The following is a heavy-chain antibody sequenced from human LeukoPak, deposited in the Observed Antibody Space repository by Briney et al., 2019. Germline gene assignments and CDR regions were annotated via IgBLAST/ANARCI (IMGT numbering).Heavy chain of an antibody. CDR3: ATDLGYCSGEVCYPAGFDP. CDR2: IRSSGSTI. D-gene: IGHD2-15*01. CDR1: GFTFSSHE. J-gene: IGHJ5*02. V-gene: IGHV3-48*03. Sequence: GGSLRLSCAASGFTFSSHEMNWVRQAPGKGLEWDSYIRSSGSTIYYADSVKGRFTISRDNAKNSRYQQMNNQRAQKNRLQDYATDLGYCSGEVCYPAGFDPWGQGTLVTVSS.